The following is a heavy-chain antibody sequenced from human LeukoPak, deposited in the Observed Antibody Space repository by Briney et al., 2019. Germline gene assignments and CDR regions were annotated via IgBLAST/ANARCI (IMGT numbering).Heavy chain of an antibody. CDR2: IRSTGGST. D-gene: IGHD2-8*02. CDR3: TKDTLGYCTGGVCSHFDY. CDR1: GFTFSSYA. V-gene: IGHV3-23*01. J-gene: IGHJ4*02. Sequence: GGSLRLSCAASGFTFSSYAMSWVRQAPGKGLEWVSAIRSTGGSTNYADSVKGRFTISRDNSKNTLFLQMNSLRAEDTAVYYCTKDTLGYCTGGVCSHFDYWGQGTLVTVSS.